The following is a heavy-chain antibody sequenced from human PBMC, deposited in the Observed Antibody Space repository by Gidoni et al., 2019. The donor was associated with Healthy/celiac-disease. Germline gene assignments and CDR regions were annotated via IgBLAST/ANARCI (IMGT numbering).Heavy chain of an antibody. J-gene: IGHJ5*02. V-gene: IGHV4-4*07. CDR1: GGSTSSYY. CDR3: ARDDENNWFDP. CDR2: IYTSGST. Sequence: QVQLQESGPGLVMPSETLSLNCTVSGGSTSSYYWSWIRQPAGKGLDGIGRIYTSGSTNYNPSLKSRVTMSVDTSKNQFSLKLSSVTAADTAVYYCARDDENNWFDPWGQGTLVTVSS.